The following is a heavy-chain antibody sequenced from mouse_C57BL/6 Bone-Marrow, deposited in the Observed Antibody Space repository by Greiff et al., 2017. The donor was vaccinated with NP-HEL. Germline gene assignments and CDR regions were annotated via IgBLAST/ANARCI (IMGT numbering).Heavy chain of an antibody. V-gene: IGHV1-55*01. CDR1: GYTFTSYW. D-gene: IGHD2-1*01. CDR3: ALYYQAMDY. CDR2: IYPGSGST. J-gene: IGHJ4*01. Sequence: QVQLQQPGAELVMPGASVKLSCKASGYTFTSYWITWVKQRPGQGLEWIGDIYPGSGSTNYNEKFKSKATLTVDTSSSTAYMQLSSLTSEDSAVYYCALYYQAMDYWGQGTSVTVSS.